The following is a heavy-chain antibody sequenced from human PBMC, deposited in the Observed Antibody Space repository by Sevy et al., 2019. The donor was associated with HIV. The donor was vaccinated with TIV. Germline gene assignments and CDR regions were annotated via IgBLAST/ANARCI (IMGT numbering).Heavy chain of an antibody. Sequence: GVLRLSCAASGFTFNYHFMNWVRQVPGKGLEWVSYISSASSYINYSDSVKGRFTISRDNAKNLVFLEMNNLRPEDTAVYFCARGDYYGSLYYFDYWGQGTLVTVSS. V-gene: IGHV3-21*01. D-gene: IGHD3-10*01. CDR1: GFTFNYHF. CDR2: ISSASSYI. CDR3: ARGDYYGSLYYFDY. J-gene: IGHJ4*02.